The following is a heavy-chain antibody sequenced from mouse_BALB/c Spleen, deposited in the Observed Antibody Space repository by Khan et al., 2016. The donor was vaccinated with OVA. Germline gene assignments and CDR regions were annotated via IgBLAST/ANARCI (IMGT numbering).Heavy chain of an antibody. D-gene: IGHD1-2*01. CDR1: GFTFSSYA. CDR2: ISSGGST. Sequence: EVQLVESGGGLVKPGGSLKLSCAASGFTFSSYAMSWVRQTPEKRLERVASISSGGSTYYPDSVKGRFTISRDDARNILYLQMSSLRSEDTAMYYCAREDYYGYDYYAMDYWGQGTSVTVSS. CDR3: AREDYYGYDYYAMDY. J-gene: IGHJ4*01. V-gene: IGHV5-6-5*01.